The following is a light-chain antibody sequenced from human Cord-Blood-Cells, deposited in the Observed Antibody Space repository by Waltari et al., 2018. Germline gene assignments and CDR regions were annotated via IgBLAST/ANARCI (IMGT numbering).Light chain of an antibody. CDR1: QGISSY. CDR3: QQYYSYPLYT. CDR2: AAS. J-gene: IGKJ2*01. Sequence: AIRMTQSPSSLSASTGYRVTITCRASQGISSYLAWYQQKPGKATKLLIYAASALQSGVPSRFSGSGSGTDFTLTISCLQSEDFATYYCQQYYSYPLYTFGQGTKLEIK. V-gene: IGKV1-8*01.